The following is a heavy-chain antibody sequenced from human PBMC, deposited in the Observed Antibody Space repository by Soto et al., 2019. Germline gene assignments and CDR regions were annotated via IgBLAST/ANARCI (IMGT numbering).Heavy chain of an antibody. V-gene: IGHV3-30*18. CDR2: ISYDGSNK. Sequence: QVQLVESGGGVVQPGRSLRLSCAASGFTFSSYGMHWVRQAPGKGLEWVAVISYDGSNKYYADSVKCRFTISRDNSKNTLYLQMNSLRAEDTAVYYCAKDGRRYCSGGSCYSDYWGQGTLVTVSS. CDR1: GFTFSSYG. D-gene: IGHD2-15*01. J-gene: IGHJ4*02. CDR3: AKDGRRYCSGGSCYSDY.